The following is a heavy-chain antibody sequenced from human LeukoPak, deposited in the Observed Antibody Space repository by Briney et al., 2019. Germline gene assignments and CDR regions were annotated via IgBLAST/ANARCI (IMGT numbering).Heavy chain of an antibody. CDR3: ARRASYYDMDV. Sequence: PSETLSLTCTVSGASTRTYYWSWIRQPPGKGLEWIGYIHYSGSTNYNPSLKSRVTISVDTSKNQFSLKLGSVTAADTAVYYCARRASYYDMDVWGQGTTVTVSS. V-gene: IGHV4-59*08. J-gene: IGHJ6*02. CDR1: GASTRTYY. CDR2: IHYSGST.